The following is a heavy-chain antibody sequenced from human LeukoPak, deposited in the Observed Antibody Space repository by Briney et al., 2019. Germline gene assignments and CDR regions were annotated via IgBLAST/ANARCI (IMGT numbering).Heavy chain of an antibody. V-gene: IGHV1-18*01. Sequence: ASVKVSCKASGYTFTSYGISWVRQVPGQGLEWMGWVSAYNGNTNYAQMFQGRVTMTTDTSTRTAYMELRTLRSDDTAVYYCARGDDILTGYFRGFGYWGQGTLVTVSS. CDR1: GYTFTSYG. D-gene: IGHD3-9*01. CDR3: ARGDDILTGYFRGFGY. CDR2: VSAYNGNT. J-gene: IGHJ4*02.